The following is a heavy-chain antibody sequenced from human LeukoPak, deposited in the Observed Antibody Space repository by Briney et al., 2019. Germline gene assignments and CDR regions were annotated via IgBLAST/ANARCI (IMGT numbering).Heavy chain of an antibody. CDR2: IYPGDSDT. D-gene: IGHD3-10*01. Sequence: GESLKISCKGSGYSFTSYWVGWVRQMPGKGLDWMGIIYPGDSDTRYSPSFQGQVTISADKSISTAYLQWSSLKASNTAMYYCARLPYYYGSGSYYKGYFDYWGQGTLVTVSS. J-gene: IGHJ4*02. CDR3: ARLPYYYGSGSYYKGYFDY. V-gene: IGHV5-51*01. CDR1: GYSFTSYW.